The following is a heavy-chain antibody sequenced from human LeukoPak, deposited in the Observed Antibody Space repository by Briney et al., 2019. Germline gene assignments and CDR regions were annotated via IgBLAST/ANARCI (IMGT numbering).Heavy chain of an antibody. D-gene: IGHD3-22*01. CDR2: IIPIFGTA. Sequence: SVKVSCKASGGTFSSYAISWVRQAPGQGLEWMGGIIPIFGTANYAQKFQGRVTITTDESTSTAYMELSSLRSEDTAVYYCARLISGYYGNWFDPWGQGTLVTVSS. J-gene: IGHJ5*02. CDR1: GGTFSSYA. V-gene: IGHV1-69*05. CDR3: ARLISGYYGNWFDP.